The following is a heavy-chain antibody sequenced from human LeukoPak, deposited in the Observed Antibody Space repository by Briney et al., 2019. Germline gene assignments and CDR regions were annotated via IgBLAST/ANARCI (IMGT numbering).Heavy chain of an antibody. CDR3: AGRSGSFDY. J-gene: IGHJ4*02. V-gene: IGHV3-7*01. Sequence: GGSLRLSCAASGFIFSNYWMSWVRQFPGKRLEWVANIKQDGSKKNYVDSVRGRFTISRDNAKNSLYLQMDSLRIEDSAVYYCAGRSGSFDYWGQGALVTVSS. CDR1: GFIFSNYW. CDR2: IKQDGSKK. D-gene: IGHD3-10*01.